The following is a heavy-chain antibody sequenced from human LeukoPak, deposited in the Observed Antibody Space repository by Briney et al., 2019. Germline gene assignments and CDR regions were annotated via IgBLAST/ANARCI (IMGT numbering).Heavy chain of an antibody. D-gene: IGHD5-24*01. V-gene: IGHV3-21*01. CDR3: ARAILEMATYSFDF. Sequence: PGGSLRLSRAASGFTFSDYSMNWVRQAPGQGLEWVSSISTTSTYIYYADSVKGRFTISRDNAKNSLYLQMNSLRAEDTAVYYCARAILEMATYSFDFWGQGTLLTVSS. J-gene: IGHJ4*02. CDR2: ISTTSTYI. CDR1: GFTFSDYS.